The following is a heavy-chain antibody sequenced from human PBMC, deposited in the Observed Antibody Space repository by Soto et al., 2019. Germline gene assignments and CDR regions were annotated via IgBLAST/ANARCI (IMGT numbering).Heavy chain of an antibody. CDR1: GFTFSSYA. CDR3: ALGGYGDYVNY. J-gene: IGHJ4*02. D-gene: IGHD4-17*01. CDR2: ISGSGGST. Sequence: EVQLLESGGGLVQPGGSLRLSCAASGFTFSSYAMSWVRQAPGKGLEWVSAISGSGGSTYYADSVKGRFTISRDDSKNTLYLQMNSLRAEDTAVYYCALGGYGDYVNYWGQGTLVTVSS. V-gene: IGHV3-23*01.